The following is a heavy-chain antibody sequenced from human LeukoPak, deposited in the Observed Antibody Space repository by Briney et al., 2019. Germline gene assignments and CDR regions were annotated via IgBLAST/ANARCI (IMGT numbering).Heavy chain of an antibody. V-gene: IGHV3-7*01. D-gene: IGHD3-10*01. CDR1: GFTFSDYY. Sequence: GGSLRLSCAASGFTFSDYYMSWIRQAPGKGLEWVANIKQDGSEKYYVDSVKGRFTISRDNAKNSLYLQMNSLRAEDTAVYYCARHGVATWFDPWGQGTLVTVSS. CDR2: IKQDGSEK. CDR3: ARHGVATWFDP. J-gene: IGHJ5*02.